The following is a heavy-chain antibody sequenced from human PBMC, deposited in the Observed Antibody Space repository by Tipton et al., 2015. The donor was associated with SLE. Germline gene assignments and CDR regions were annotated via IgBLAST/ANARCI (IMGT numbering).Heavy chain of an antibody. CDR2: IHFGGRT. V-gene: IGHV4-39*02. CDR3: ARGGASSKWLDP. Sequence: TLSLTCTVSGGSISGTSNYWGWVRQSPGKGPEWIGSIHFGGRTYYSPSLKSRVTILVDMSKNNFSLKLTSVTAADTAVYYCARGGASSKWLDPWGQGILVTVSS. CDR1: GGSISGTSNY. J-gene: IGHJ5*02. D-gene: IGHD6-6*01.